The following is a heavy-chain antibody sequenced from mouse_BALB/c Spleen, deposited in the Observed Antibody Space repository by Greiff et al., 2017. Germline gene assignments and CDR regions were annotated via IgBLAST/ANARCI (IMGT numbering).Heavy chain of an antibody. CDR1: GYTFTSYW. D-gene: IGHD3-2*02. CDR2: IDPSDSYT. Sequence: QVQLQQPGAELVKPGASVKLSCKASGYTFTSYWMHWVKQRPGQGLEWIGEIDPSDSYTNYNQKFKGKATLTVDKSSSTAYMQLSSLTSEDSAVYYCARWQARFAYWGQGTLVTVSA. V-gene: IGHV1-69*02. CDR3: ARWQARFAY. J-gene: IGHJ3*01.